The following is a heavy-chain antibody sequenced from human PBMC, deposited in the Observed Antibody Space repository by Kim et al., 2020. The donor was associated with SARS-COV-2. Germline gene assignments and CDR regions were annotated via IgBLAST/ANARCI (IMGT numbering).Heavy chain of an antibody. CDR3: ARESWFGELNFDY. Sequence: GGSLRLSCAASGFTFSSYGMHWVRQAPGKGLEWVAVISYDGSNKYYADSVKGRFTISRDYSKNTLYLQMNSLRAEDTAVYYCARESWFGELNFDYWGQGT. D-gene: IGHD3-10*01. CDR1: GFTFSSYG. J-gene: IGHJ4*02. CDR2: ISYDGSNK. V-gene: IGHV3-33*05.